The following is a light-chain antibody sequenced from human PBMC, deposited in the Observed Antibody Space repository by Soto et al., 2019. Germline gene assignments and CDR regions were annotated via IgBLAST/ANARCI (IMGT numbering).Light chain of an antibody. J-gene: IGKJ1*01. CDR3: VQHYSWPRT. CDR1: HGIRND. V-gene: IGKV1-17*01. Sequence: EIPSNKSQVSMSVSTGDRVTXTCRASHGIRNDLVWYQQKPGKSPKRLIYAASTLQSGVPSRFSGSGSGTEFTLTISSLQPEDFATYYCVQHYSWPRTLGQGTKLDI. CDR2: AAS.